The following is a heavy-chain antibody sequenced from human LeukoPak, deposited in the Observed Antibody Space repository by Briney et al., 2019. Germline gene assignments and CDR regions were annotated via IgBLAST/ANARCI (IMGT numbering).Heavy chain of an antibody. D-gene: IGHD4-23*01. V-gene: IGHV3-48*02. CDR2: ISSSTNTI. Sequence: PGGSLRLSCAASGFTFSSYSMNWVRQAPGKGLEWVSYISSSTNTIYYADSVKGRFTISRDNAKNSLFLQMNSLRDEDTAVYYCARGGYGANDDAFDIWGQGTMVTVS. CDR3: ARGGYGANDDAFDI. CDR1: GFTFSSYS. J-gene: IGHJ3*02.